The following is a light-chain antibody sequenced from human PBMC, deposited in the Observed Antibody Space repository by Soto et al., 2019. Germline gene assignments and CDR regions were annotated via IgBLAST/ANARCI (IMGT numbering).Light chain of an antibody. J-gene: IGLJ2*01. V-gene: IGLV1-40*01. CDR1: SSNIGAGYD. CDR2: GHS. CDR3: QSFDSSLSASVV. Sequence: QLVLTQPPSVSGVPGQRVTISCTGTSSNIGAGYDVNWYQLLPGRAPKLLIYGHSNRPSGVPDRFSGSKSATSASLAITGLQAEDEGDYYCQSFDSSLSASVVFGGGTKLTVL.